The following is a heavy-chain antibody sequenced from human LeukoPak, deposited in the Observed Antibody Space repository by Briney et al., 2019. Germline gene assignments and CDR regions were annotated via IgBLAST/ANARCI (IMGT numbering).Heavy chain of an antibody. CDR3: ARGREIPAIGLDY. CDR1: GGTFSIYA. J-gene: IGHJ4*02. CDR2: IMSMFGTA. V-gene: IGHV1-69*13. Sequence: SVKVSCKASGGTFSIYALTWVRQAPGQGLEWMGGIMSMFGTAKYAQKFQGRVTITADESTSTAYMELSSLRSEDTAVYYCARGREIPAIGLDYWGQGTLVTVSS. D-gene: IGHD5-18*01.